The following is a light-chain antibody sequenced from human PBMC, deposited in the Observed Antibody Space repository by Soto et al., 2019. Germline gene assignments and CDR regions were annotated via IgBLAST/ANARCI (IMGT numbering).Light chain of an antibody. Sequence: EIVLTQSPATLSLSPGNRATLSCRASQSVSSYLAWYQQKPGQAPRLLIYDASTRATGNPARFSGSGSGTDFTLTITGLEPEDFAVYYCQQRRDWPSTFGGGTKVEIK. J-gene: IGKJ4*01. V-gene: IGKV3-11*01. CDR3: QQRRDWPST. CDR2: DAS. CDR1: QSVSSY.